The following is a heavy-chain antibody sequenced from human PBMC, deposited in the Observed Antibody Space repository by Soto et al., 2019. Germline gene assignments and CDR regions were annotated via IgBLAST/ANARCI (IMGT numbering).Heavy chain of an antibody. D-gene: IGHD2-2*01. CDR1: GGTFSSYA. J-gene: IGHJ6*02. CDR3: ARSQGSSTSLAIYYYYYYGMDV. Sequence: QVQLVQSGAEVRKPGSSVKVSCKASGGTFSSYAISWVRQAPGQGLEWMGGIIPISGTANYAQKFQGRVTITADDTTSTAYMELSSLRSEDTAVYYCARSQGSSTSLAIYYYYYYGMDVWGQGTTVTVSS. CDR2: IIPISGTA. V-gene: IGHV1-69*01.